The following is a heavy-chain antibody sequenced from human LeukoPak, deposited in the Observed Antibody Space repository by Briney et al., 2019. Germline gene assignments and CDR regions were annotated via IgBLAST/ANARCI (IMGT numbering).Heavy chain of an antibody. J-gene: IGHJ5*02. CDR2: ISSSSSTI. V-gene: IGHV3-48*04. CDR1: GFTFSSYS. Sequence: GGSLRLSCAASGFTFSSYSMNWVRQAPGKGLEWVSYISSSSSTIYYADSVKGRFTISRDNAKNSLYLQMNSLRAEDTAVYYCARFGIAAAGQGNWFDPWGQGTLVTVSS. D-gene: IGHD6-13*01. CDR3: ARFGIAAAGQGNWFDP.